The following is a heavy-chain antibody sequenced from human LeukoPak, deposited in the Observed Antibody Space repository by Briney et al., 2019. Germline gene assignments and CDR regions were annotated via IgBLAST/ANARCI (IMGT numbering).Heavy chain of an antibody. D-gene: IGHD3-22*01. CDR1: GFTFSNYA. V-gene: IGHV3-64*01. CDR3: ARDGRYYDSSGRGGFDY. CDR2: ISSNGGST. J-gene: IGHJ4*02. Sequence: GGSLRLSCAASGFTFSNYAMHWVRQAPAKGLEYVSAISSNGGSTYYANSVKGRFTISRDNSKNTLYLQMGSLRAEDMAVYYCARDGRYYDSSGRGGFDYWGQGTLVTVSS.